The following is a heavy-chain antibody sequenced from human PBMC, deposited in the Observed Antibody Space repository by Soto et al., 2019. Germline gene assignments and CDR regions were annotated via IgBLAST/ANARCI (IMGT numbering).Heavy chain of an antibody. J-gene: IGHJ3*02. Sequence: EVQLLESGGGLVQPGGSLRLSCAASGFTFSSYAMNWVRQAPGKGLEWVSVISGSGGSTYYADSVKGRFTISRDNSKNTLYLQMNSLSAEDTAVYYCAKDIVVVSAASDAFDIWGQGTMVTVSS. CDR3: AKDIVVVSAASDAFDI. D-gene: IGHD2-2*01. V-gene: IGHV3-23*01. CDR1: GFTFSSYA. CDR2: ISGSGGST.